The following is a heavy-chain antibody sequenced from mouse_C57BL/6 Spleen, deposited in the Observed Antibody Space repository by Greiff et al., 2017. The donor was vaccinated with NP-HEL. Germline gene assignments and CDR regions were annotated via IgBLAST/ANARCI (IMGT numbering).Heavy chain of an antibody. CDR2: INPNNGGT. CDR3: ARSSYYGSSYNWYFDV. D-gene: IGHD1-1*01. CDR1: GYTFTDYY. Sequence: EVQLQQSGPELVKPGASVKIPCKASGYTFTDYYMDWVKQSHGKSLEWIGDINPNNGGTIYNQKFKGKATLTVDKSSSTAYMELRSLTSEDTAVYYCARSSYYGSSYNWYFDVWGTGPTVTVSS. J-gene: IGHJ1*03. V-gene: IGHV1-18*01.